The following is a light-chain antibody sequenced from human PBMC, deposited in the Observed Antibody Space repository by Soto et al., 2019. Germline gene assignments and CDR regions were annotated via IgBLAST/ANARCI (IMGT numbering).Light chain of an antibody. Sequence: QSVLTQPPSASGTPGQRVTISCSGSSSNIGSNPLTWYQQLPGTAPKLLIYRSNQRPSGVPDRFSGSKSGTSGSLAISGLQSEDEADYYCQTWGTGSAIVVFGGGTQLTVL. CDR2: RSN. CDR3: QTWGTGSAIVV. V-gene: IGLV1-44*01. J-gene: IGLJ7*01. CDR1: SSNIGSNP.